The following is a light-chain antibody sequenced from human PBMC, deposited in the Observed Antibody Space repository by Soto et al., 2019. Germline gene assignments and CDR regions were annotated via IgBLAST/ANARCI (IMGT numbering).Light chain of an antibody. Sequence: ALTQPASVSGSPGQSITISCTGTSSDVGGYNYVSWYQQHPGKGPKVMIYEVSNRPSGVSNRFSGSKSDNTASLTISVLQAEDEADYYCTSYTTNNTWMFGGGTEVTVL. V-gene: IGLV2-14*01. J-gene: IGLJ3*02. CDR3: TSYTTNNTWM. CDR1: SSDVGGYNY. CDR2: EVS.